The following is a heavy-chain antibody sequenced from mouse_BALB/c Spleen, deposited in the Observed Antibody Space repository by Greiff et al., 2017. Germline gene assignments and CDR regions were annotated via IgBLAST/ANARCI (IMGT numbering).Heavy chain of an antibody. CDR3: ARGGWYWYFDV. CDR2: IDPANGNT. Sequence: VQLQQSGAELVKPGASVKLSCTASGFNIKDTYMHWVQQRPEQGLEWIGRIDPANGNTKYDPKFQGKATITADTSSNTAYLQLSSLTSEDTAVYYCARGGWYWYFDVWGAGTTVTVAS. D-gene: IGHD3-3*01. V-gene: IGHV14-3*02. J-gene: IGHJ1*01. CDR1: GFNIKDTY.